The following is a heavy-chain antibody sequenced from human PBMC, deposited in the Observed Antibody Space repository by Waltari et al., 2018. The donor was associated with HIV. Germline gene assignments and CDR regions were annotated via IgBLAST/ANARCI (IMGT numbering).Heavy chain of an antibody. J-gene: IGHJ4*02. CDR1: GFTFSSYT. V-gene: IGHV3-48*01. Sequence: EVQLVESGGGLLPPGGSLRLPCAASGFTFSSYTVTWVRQAPGKGLEWVSYMSSSGSALYYADSVKGRFSISRDNAKNSLYLQLNSLRGEDTAVYYCARDRQFAFDYWGQGTLVTVSS. CDR3: ARDRQFAFDY. CDR2: MSSSGSAL. D-gene: IGHD2-15*01.